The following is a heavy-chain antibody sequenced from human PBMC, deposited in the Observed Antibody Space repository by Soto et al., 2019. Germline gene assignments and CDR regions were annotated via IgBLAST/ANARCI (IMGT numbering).Heavy chain of an antibody. Sequence: QPGGTLRLSCSASGFTFSSSAMHWVCQDPGKGLEYVSAISSNGGSTYYADSAKGRFTISRDNSKNTQYLQMSSLRADDTAVYYCVTVSVDGYSFTILRVCFENWGQGTLVTVSS. V-gene: IGHV3-64D*06. D-gene: IGHD3-3*01. J-gene: IGHJ4*02. CDR1: GFTFSSSA. CDR3: VTVSVDGYSFTILRVCFEN. CDR2: ISSNGGST.